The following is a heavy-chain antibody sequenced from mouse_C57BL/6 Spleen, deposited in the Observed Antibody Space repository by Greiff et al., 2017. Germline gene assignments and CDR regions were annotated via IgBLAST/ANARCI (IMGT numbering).Heavy chain of an antibody. V-gene: IGHV1-82*01. CDR3: ARRADYGSSYWYFDV. Sequence: QVQLKESGPELVKPGASVKISCKASGYAFSSSWMNWVKQRPGKGLEWIGRIYPGDGDTNYNGKFKGKATLTADKSSSTAYMQLSSLTSEDSAVYFCARRADYGSSYWYFDVWGTGTTVTVSS. CDR2: IYPGDGDT. D-gene: IGHD1-1*01. CDR1: GYAFSSSW. J-gene: IGHJ1*03.